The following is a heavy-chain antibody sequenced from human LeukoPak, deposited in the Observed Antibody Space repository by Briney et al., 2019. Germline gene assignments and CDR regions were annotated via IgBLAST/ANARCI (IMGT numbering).Heavy chain of an antibody. CDR1: GYNFISYY. D-gene: IGHD2-8*01. CDR3: AREDVVLVDAVRYYYYGMDV. Sequence: ASVKVSCKASGYNFISYYMHWVRQAPGQGLEWMGIINPSGGSTSYAQKFQDRVTMTRDTSTSTVYMELSSLKAEDTAVYYCAREDVVLVDAVRYYYYGMDVWGQGTTVTVSS. J-gene: IGHJ6*02. V-gene: IGHV1-46*01. CDR2: INPSGGST.